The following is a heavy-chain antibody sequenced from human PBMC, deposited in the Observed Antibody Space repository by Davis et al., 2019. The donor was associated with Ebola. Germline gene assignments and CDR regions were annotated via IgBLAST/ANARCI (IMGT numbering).Heavy chain of an antibody. D-gene: IGHD1-1*01. V-gene: IGHV3-21*01. J-gene: IGHJ6*02. CDR2: ISSSSSYI. CDR1: GFTFSSYS. Sequence: GESLKISCAASGFTFSSYSMNWVRQAPGKGLEWVSSISSSSSYIYYADSVKGRFTISRDNAKNSLYLQMNSLRAEDTAVYYCARDSSLNEFIYYYYGMDVWGQGTTVTVSS. CDR3: ARDSSLNEFIYYYYGMDV.